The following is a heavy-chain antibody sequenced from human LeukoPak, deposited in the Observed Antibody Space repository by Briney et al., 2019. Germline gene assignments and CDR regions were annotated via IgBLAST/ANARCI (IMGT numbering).Heavy chain of an antibody. J-gene: IGHJ5*02. CDR3: ARLLPGTTYYYDSSGYFAGQNWFDP. V-gene: IGHV4-59*01. CDR1: GGSISSYY. D-gene: IGHD3-22*01. CDR2: IYYSGST. Sequence: SETLSLTCTVSGGSISSYYWSWIRQPPGKGLEWIGYIYYSGSTNYNPSLKGRVTISVDTSKNQFSLKLSPVTAADTAVYYCARLLPGTTYYYDSSGYFAGQNWFDPWGQGTLVTVSS.